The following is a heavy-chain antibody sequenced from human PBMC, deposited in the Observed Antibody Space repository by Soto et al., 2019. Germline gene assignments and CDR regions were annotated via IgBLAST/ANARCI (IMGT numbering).Heavy chain of an antibody. CDR2: ISAYNGNT. CDR1: GYTFTSYG. J-gene: IGHJ6*02. D-gene: IGHD4-17*01. Sequence: ASVKVSCKASGYTFTSYGISWVRQAPGQGLEWMGWISAYNGNTNYAQKLQGRVTMTTDTSTSTAYMVLRSLRSDDTAVYYCARVTYGDYLRDYYGMDVWGQGTTVTVSS. CDR3: ARVTYGDYLRDYYGMDV. V-gene: IGHV1-18*01.